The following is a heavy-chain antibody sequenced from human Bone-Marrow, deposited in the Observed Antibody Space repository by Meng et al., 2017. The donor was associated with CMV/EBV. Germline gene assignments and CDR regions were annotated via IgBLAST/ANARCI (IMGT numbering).Heavy chain of an antibody. CDR2: IRYDGSNK. J-gene: IGHJ3*02. CDR1: GFTFSSYG. V-gene: IGHV3-30*02. D-gene: IGHD4-11*01. Sequence: GGSLRLSCAASGFTFSSYGMHWVRQAPGKGLEWVAFIRYDGSNKYYADSVKGRFTISRDNSKNTLYLQMNSLRAEDTAVYYCAIPLSPYSNRDAFEIWGQGTMVTVSS. CDR3: AIPLSPYSNRDAFEI.